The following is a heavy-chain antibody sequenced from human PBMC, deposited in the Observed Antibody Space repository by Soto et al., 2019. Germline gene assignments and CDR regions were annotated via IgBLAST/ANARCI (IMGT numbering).Heavy chain of an antibody. Sequence: QVQLQQWGTGLLKPSETLSLHCAVYGESLRGYYWSWIRQTPAMGLEWIGEINHRGTTNHDSSLKSRVIISIDTSKNQVSLRLNYGPAADTAFYYCARGYPRSILTTSLTASYWFDSWGQGTLVTVSS. CDR2: INHRGTT. CDR3: ARGYPRSILTTSLTASYWFDS. D-gene: IGHD2-21*01. J-gene: IGHJ5*01. V-gene: IGHV4-34*01. CDR1: GESLRGYY.